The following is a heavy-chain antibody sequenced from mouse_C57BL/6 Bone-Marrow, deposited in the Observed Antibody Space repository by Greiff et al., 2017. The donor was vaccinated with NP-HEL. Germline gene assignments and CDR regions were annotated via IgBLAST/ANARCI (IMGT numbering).Heavy chain of an antibody. CDR1: GFTFSDYG. CDR2: ISSGSSTI. D-gene: IGHD2-2*01. V-gene: IGHV5-17*01. CDR3: ATSTMVRGPMDY. J-gene: IGHJ4*01. Sequence: EVMLVESGGGLVKPGGSLTLSCAASGFTFSDYGMHWVRQAPEKGLEWVAYISSGSSTIYYADTVKGRFTISRDNAKNTLFLQMTSLRSEDTAMYYCATSTMVRGPMDYWGQGTSVTVSS.